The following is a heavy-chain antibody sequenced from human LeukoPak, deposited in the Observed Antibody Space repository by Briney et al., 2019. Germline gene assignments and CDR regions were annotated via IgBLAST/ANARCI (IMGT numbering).Heavy chain of an antibody. V-gene: IGHV3-30*02. CDR2: IRYDERNK. Sequence: GGSLRLSCGASGFTFSSYAMHWVRQAPGKGLEWVAFIRYDERNKYYSDSVKGRFTISRDNSKNTLYPQMNSLRAEDTAVYYCAKDVSRILTGARNYFDSWGQGTLVTVSS. CDR1: GFTFSSYA. J-gene: IGHJ4*02. CDR3: AKDVSRILTGARNYFDS. D-gene: IGHD3-9*01.